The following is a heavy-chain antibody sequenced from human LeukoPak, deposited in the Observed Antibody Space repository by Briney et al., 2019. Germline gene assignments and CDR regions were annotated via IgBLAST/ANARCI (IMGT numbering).Heavy chain of an antibody. CDR2: IKQDGSEK. D-gene: IGHD6-13*01. Sequence: GGSLRLSCAASGFTFSSYWMSWVRQAPGKGLEWVANIKQDGSEKYYVDSVKGRFTISRDNAKNSLYLQMNSLRAEDTAEYYCARGSIAAGVGAFDIWGQGTKVTVSS. CDR3: ARGSIAAGVGAFDI. J-gene: IGHJ3*02. V-gene: IGHV3-7*01. CDR1: GFTFSSYW.